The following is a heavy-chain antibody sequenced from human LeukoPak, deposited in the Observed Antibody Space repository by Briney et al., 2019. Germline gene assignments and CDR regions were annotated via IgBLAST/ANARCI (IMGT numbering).Heavy chain of an antibody. D-gene: IGHD2-2*01. CDR1: GGSFSGYY. CDR2: INHSGST. V-gene: IGHV4-34*01. J-gene: IGHJ4*02. Sequence: SETLSLTCAVYGGSFSGYYWSWIRQPPGKGLEWIGEINHSGSTNYNPSLKSRVTISVDTSRNQFSLKLSSVTAADTAVYYCARGRRYYANSYDYWGQGTLVTVSS. CDR3: ARGRRYYANSYDY.